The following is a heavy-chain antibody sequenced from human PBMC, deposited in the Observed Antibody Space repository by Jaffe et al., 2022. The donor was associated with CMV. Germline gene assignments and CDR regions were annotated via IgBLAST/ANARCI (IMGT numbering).Heavy chain of an antibody. D-gene: IGHD2-2*01. V-gene: IGHV1-69*01. CDR1: GGTFSSYA. CDR3: ASVPIVVVPAATPYYYYGMDV. Sequence: QVQLVQSGAEVKKPGSSVKVSCKASGGTFSSYAISWVRQAPGQGLEWMGGIIPIFGTANYAQKFQGRVTITADESTSTAYMELSSLRSEDTAVYYCASVPIVVVPAATPYYYYGMDVWGQGTTVTVSS. J-gene: IGHJ6*02. CDR2: IIPIFGTA.